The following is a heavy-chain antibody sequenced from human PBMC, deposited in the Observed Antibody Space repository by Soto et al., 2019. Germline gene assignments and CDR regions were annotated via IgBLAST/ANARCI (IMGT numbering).Heavy chain of an antibody. V-gene: IGHV4-31*03. CDR3: AKESRAVAGTTGFGY. D-gene: IGHD6-19*01. CDR2: IYYSGST. Sequence: SETLSLTCTVSGGSISSGGYYWSWIRQHPGKGLEWIGYIYYSGSTYYNPSLKSRVTISVDTSKNQFSLKLSSVTAADTAVYYGAKESRAVAGTTGFGYWGQGTLGIVSS. CDR1: GGSISSGGYY. J-gene: IGHJ4*02.